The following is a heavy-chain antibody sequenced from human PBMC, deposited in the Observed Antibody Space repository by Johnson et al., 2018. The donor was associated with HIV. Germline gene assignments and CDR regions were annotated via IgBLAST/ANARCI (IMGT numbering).Heavy chain of an antibody. CDR3: ATGDMPAFDI. D-gene: IGHD2-2*01. CDR2: ISGSGGST. Sequence: VQLVESGGGLVQPGGSLRLSCAASGFTFSSYAMSWVRQAPGKGLEWVSAISGSGGSTYYADSVKGRFTISRDNSKNTLFLQMNSLETEDTAVYYCATGDMPAFDIWGQGTMVTVSS. CDR1: GFTFSSYA. J-gene: IGHJ3*02. V-gene: IGHV3-23*04.